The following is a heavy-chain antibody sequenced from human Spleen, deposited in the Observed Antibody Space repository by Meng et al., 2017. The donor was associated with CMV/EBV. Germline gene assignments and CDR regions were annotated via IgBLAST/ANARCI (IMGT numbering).Heavy chain of an antibody. J-gene: IGHJ5*02. V-gene: IGHV1-18*01. Sequence: ASVKVSCKVSGHTFNSYGITWVRQAPGQGLEWVGWISSYNSNTNYAQKFLGRVTLTTDTSTSIAYMELRRLRSDDTAVYYCATIAYCGGDCYQVHPLYDHWGQGTLVTVSS. CDR2: ISSYNSNT. CDR1: GHTFNSYG. CDR3: ATIAYCGGDCYQVHPLYDH. D-gene: IGHD2-21*01.